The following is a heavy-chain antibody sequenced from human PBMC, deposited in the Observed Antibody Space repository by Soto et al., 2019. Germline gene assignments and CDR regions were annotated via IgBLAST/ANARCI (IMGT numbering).Heavy chain of an antibody. CDR2: INHSGST. D-gene: IGHD3-22*01. CDR1: GGSFSGYY. CDR3: ERGRINKSYYYDSSGALGVPHYYGMDV. V-gene: IGHV4-34*01. J-gene: IGHJ6*02. Sequence: SETLSLTCAVYGGSFSGYYWSWIRQPPGKGLEWIGEINHSGSTNYNPSLKSRVTISVDTSKNQFSLKLSSVTAADTAVYYCERGRINKSYYYDSSGALGVPHYYGMDVWGQGSTVTV.